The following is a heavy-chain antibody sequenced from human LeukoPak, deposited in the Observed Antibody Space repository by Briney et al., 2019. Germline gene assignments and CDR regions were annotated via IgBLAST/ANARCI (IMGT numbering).Heavy chain of an antibody. CDR3: ARDSYLSSWYHHSQYNWFDL. V-gene: IGHV1-18*01. J-gene: IGHJ5*02. CDR2: ISAYNGNT. D-gene: IGHD6-13*01. Sequence: ASVKVSCKASGYTFTSYGISWVRQAPGQGLEWMGWISAYNGNTNYAQKLQGRVTMTTDTSTSTAYMELRSLRSDDTAVYYCARDSYLSSWYHHSQYNWFDLWGQGTLVTVSS. CDR1: GYTFTSYG.